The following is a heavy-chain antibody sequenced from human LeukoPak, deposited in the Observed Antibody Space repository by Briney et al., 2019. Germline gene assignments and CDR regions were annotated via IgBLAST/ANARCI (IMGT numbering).Heavy chain of an antibody. CDR1: GASISSTYY. CDR3: ARRSGTAAGNYFDY. D-gene: IGHD6-13*01. CDR2: MYYSGST. J-gene: IGHJ4*02. V-gene: IGHV4-39*01. Sequence: PSETLSLTCTVSGASISSTYYSWIRQPPGKGLEWIGSMYYSGSTFYNPSLKTRVTMSVDTSKNQFSLKLSSVTAADTAVYYCARRSGTAAGNYFDYWGQGTLVTVSS.